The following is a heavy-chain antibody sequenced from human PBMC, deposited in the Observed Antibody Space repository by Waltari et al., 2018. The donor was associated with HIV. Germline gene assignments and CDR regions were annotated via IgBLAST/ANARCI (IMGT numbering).Heavy chain of an antibody. D-gene: IGHD2-8*01. V-gene: IGHV3-7*03. Sequence: DVQLDESGGGVVQPGGSVRLSWVGSGFTFDYYWMNWIRQTPGKGLEWLASIKAEGTEEYYVDSVKGRFTVSRDNPKKSIFLHMTGLRVDDTATYYCARGLIFCNNGVCYRDEFDFWGQGTLVIVSS. CDR2: IKAEGTEE. J-gene: IGHJ4*02. CDR1: GFTFDYYW. CDR3: ARGLIFCNNGVCYRDEFDF.